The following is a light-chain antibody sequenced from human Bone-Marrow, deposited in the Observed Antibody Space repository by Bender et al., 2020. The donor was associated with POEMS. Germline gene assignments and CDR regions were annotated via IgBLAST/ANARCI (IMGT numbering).Light chain of an antibody. V-gene: IGLV2-11*01. CDR1: SSDVGGYNS. CDR2: SVS. CDR3: CSYTGASTL. Sequence: QSALTQPRSVSGSPGQSVTISCTGTSSDVGGYNSVSWFQHHPGKAPKLLISSVSVRPSGISNRFSASKSGNTASLTVSGLQAEDEADYYCCSYTGASTLFGGGTKVTVL. J-gene: IGLJ2*01.